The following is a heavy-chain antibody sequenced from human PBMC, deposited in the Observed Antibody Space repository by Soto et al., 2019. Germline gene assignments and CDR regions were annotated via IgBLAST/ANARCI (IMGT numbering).Heavy chain of an antibody. Sequence: QVQLVESGGGVVQPGRSLRLSCAASGFTFSSHGMHWVRQAPGKGLEWVAVISYDGSNKYYADSVKGRFTISRDYSKNSRYLEMNSLNADDTAAYYCAKAHEAAGGTPDYWGQGTLVSVSS. CDR3: AKAHEAAGGTPDY. D-gene: IGHD6-13*01. CDR1: GFTFSSHG. J-gene: IGHJ4*02. V-gene: IGHV3-30*18. CDR2: ISYDGSNK.